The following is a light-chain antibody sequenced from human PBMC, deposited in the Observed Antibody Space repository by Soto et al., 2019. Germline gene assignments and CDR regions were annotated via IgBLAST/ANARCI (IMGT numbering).Light chain of an antibody. CDR1: QSVSSSY. Sequence: EIVLTQSPCTLSLSPGERAPLSCRASQSVSSSYLAWYQQKPGQAPRVLIYGASSRATGIPARFSGSGSGTDFTLTISRLEPEDFAVYYCQQHGSSPITFGQGTRLEI. CDR2: GAS. J-gene: IGKJ5*01. CDR3: QQHGSSPIT. V-gene: IGKV3-20*01.